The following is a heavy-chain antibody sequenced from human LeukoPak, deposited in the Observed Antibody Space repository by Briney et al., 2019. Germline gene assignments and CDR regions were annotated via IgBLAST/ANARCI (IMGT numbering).Heavy chain of an antibody. CDR1: GFTVSRNY. V-gene: IGHV3-53*01. D-gene: IGHD2-15*01. Sequence: GGSLRLSCAASGFTVSRNYMSWVRQAPGKGLGWVSVIYSGGSTYYADSVKGRFTISRDNSKNTLYLQMNSLRAEDTAVYYCAREQESCSGGSCYSSVDYWGQGTPVTVSS. CDR3: AREQESCSGGSCYSSVDY. J-gene: IGHJ4*02. CDR2: IYSGGST.